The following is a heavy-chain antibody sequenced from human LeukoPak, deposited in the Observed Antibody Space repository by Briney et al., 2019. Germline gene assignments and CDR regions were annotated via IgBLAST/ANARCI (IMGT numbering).Heavy chain of an antibody. D-gene: IGHD6-13*01. CDR1: GFTLSSYW. Sequence: GGSLRLSCAASGFTLSSYWMLWVRQAPGKGLVWVSRINTDGRTINYADSVEGRFTISRDIAKNTLYLQMNSLRAEDTAVYYCVRVAAGTGSFDIWGQGTMVTVSS. CDR3: VRVAAGTGSFDI. V-gene: IGHV3-74*01. CDR2: INTDGRTI. J-gene: IGHJ3*02.